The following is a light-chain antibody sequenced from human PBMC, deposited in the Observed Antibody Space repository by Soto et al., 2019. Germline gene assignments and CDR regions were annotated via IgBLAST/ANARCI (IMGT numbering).Light chain of an antibody. CDR1: SSNIEANF. Sequence: QSVLTQPPSASGTPGQRVTISCSGSSSNIEANFVCWYQQLPGTAPRLLIYRDNQRPSWVPDRFSGSKSGTSASLAISALRSEDEADYYCTVWDDSLRGRLFGGGTKLTVL. V-gene: IGLV1-47*01. CDR3: TVWDDSLRGRL. CDR2: RDN. J-gene: IGLJ2*01.